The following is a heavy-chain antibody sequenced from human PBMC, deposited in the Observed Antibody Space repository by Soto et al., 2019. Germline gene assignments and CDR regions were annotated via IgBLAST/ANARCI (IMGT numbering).Heavy chain of an antibody. CDR2: ISYDGSNK. V-gene: IGHV3-30*09. Sequence: QVQLVESGGGVVRPGRSLRLSCAASGFTLSTYAMHWVRQAPGKGLEWVAVISYDGSNKYYADSVKGRLAISRDNSKNTLFLQMNSLRVEDTAVYYCARDFLAAPDTFELWGQGTMVTVSS. CDR1: GFTLSTYA. J-gene: IGHJ3*01. D-gene: IGHD6-25*01. CDR3: ARDFLAAPDTFEL.